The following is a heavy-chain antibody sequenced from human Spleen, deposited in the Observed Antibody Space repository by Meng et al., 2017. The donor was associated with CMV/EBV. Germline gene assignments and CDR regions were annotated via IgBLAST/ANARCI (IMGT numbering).Heavy chain of an antibody. Sequence: CAASGFTFSSYSMNWVRQAPGKGLEWVSSISSSSSYIYYADSVKGRFTISRDNAKNSLYLQMNSLRAEDTAVYYCARDYSYGYTADYWGQGTLVTVSS. CDR1: GFTFSSYS. D-gene: IGHD5-18*01. J-gene: IGHJ4*02. V-gene: IGHV3-21*01. CDR3: ARDYSYGYTADY. CDR2: ISSSSSYI.